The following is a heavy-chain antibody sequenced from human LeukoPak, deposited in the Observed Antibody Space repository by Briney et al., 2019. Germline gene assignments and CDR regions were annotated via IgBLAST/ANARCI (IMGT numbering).Heavy chain of an antibody. Sequence: GGSLRLSCAASGFTFSSYWMHWVRQAPGKGLVWVSRINSDGSRTTYADSVKGRFTISRDNAKNTLYLQMNSLRAEDTAVYYCARVAWGDPNSPFDYWGQGALVTVSS. D-gene: IGHD2-21*02. CDR1: GFTFSSYW. V-gene: IGHV3-74*01. CDR3: ARVAWGDPNSPFDY. CDR2: INSDGSRT. J-gene: IGHJ4*02.